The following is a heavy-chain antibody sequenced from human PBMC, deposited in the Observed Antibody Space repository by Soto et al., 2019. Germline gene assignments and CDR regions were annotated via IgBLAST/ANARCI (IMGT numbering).Heavy chain of an antibody. J-gene: IGHJ6*02. CDR2: ISYDGSNK. V-gene: IGHV3-30*18. CDR1: GFTFSSYG. D-gene: IGHD2-15*01. Sequence: QVQLVESGGGVVQPGRSLRLSCAASGFTFSSYGMHWVRQAPGKGLEWVAVISYDGSNKYYADSVKGRFTISRDNSKNTLYLQMNGLRAEDTAVYYCAKGRSGGSWGHYYGMDVWGQGTTVTVSS. CDR3: AKGRSGGSWGHYYGMDV.